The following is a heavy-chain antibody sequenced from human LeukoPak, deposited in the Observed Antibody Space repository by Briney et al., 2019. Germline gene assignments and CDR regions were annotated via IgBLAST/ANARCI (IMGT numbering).Heavy chain of an antibody. J-gene: IGHJ3*02. Sequence: ASVKVSCKASGYTFTSYGISWVPQAPGQGLEWMGWISAYNGNTNYAQKLQGRVTMTTDTSTSTAYMELRSLRSDDTAVYYCARVHAYCSSTSCYSGDAFDIWGQGTMVTVSS. V-gene: IGHV1-18*01. D-gene: IGHD2-2*02. CDR2: ISAYNGNT. CDR1: GYTFTSYG. CDR3: ARVHAYCSSTSCYSGDAFDI.